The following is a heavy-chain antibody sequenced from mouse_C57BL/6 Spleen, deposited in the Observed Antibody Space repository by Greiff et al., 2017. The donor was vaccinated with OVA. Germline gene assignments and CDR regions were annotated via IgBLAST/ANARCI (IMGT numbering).Heavy chain of an antibody. CDR2: ISDGGSYT. D-gene: IGHD1-1*01. CDR3: ARGGGSFPYFDV. CDR1: GFTFSSYA. Sequence: EVHLVESGGGLVKPGGSLKLSCAASGFTFSSYAMSWVRQTPEKRLEWVATISDGGSYTYYPDNVKGRFTISRDNAKNNLYLQMSHLKSEDTAMYYCARGGGSFPYFDVWGTGTTVTVSS. J-gene: IGHJ1*03. V-gene: IGHV5-4*01.